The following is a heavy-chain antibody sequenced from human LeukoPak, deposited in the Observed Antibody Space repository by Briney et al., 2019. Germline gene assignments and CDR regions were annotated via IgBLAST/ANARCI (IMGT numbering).Heavy chain of an antibody. D-gene: IGHD3-22*01. CDR2: VLHSGSS. V-gene: IGHV4-4*02. CDR3: ARGIPGYFGTSGYYYEY. J-gene: IGHJ4*02. CDR1: GDAISSNYW. Sequence: SETLSLTCAVSGDAISSNYWWTWVRQPPGKGLEWIGEVLHSGSSNYNPSLKSRVTISIDKSENQFSLRLSSVSAADTAVYYCARGIPGYFGTSGYYYEYWGQGTLVTVSS.